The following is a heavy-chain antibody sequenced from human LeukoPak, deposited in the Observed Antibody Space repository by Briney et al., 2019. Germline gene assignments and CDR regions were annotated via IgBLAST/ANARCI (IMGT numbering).Heavy chain of an antibody. CDR2: IYFSGNT. CDR1: GGSISSSY. V-gene: IGHV4-59*01. D-gene: IGHD1-7*01. Sequence: PSETLSLTCTVSGGSISSSYWGWIRQPPGEGLEWIGFIYFSGNTYYNPSLKSRVTVSIDTSKKYFSLKLTSVTAADTAVYYCARVPGGGTAANWGQGTMVTVSS. J-gene: IGHJ3*01. CDR3: ARVPGGGTAAN.